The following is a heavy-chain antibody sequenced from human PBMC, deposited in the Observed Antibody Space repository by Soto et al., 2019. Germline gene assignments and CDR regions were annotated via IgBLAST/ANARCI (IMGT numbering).Heavy chain of an antibody. CDR2: IHNSGST. D-gene: IGHD6-6*01. Sequence: QPQLQESGPGLVKPSETLSLTCTVSGGSVSSCCNYWGWVRQPPGKGLEWIGSIHNSGSTSYNPSRRSRVTISVDTPKNPFSLTLTSVTAADTAVYYCARGLSSPSATGIWGQGILVTVSS. V-gene: IGHV4-39*01. CDR1: GGSVSSCCNY. CDR3: ARGLSSPSATGI. J-gene: IGHJ4*02.